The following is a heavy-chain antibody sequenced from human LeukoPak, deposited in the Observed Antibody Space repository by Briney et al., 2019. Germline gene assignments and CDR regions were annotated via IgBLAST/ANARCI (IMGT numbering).Heavy chain of an antibody. CDR3: AIVGVGCVGFEC. CDR1: GFTFSNFA. V-gene: IGHV3-23*01. CDR2: ISDSGGGT. Sequence: GGSLRLSCAASGFTFSNFAMSWVRQAPGKGLQWVSAISDSGGGTFYADSVKGRFTISRDNSKNTLYLQMNSLRAEDTAVYFCAIVGVGCVGFECWGQGTLVTVSS. J-gene: IGHJ4*02. D-gene: IGHD3-16*01.